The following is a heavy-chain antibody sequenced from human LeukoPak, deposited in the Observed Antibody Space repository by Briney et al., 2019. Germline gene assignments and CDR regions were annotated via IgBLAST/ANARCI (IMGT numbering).Heavy chain of an antibody. CDR3: AREAYYDSSGRFEGAFDI. J-gene: IGHJ3*02. CDR2: INHSGST. D-gene: IGHD3-22*01. V-gene: IGHV4-34*01. CDR1: GGFFSGYY. Sequence: SETLSLTCAVYGGFFSGYYWSWIRQPPGKGLEWIGEINHSGSTNYNPSLKSPVTISVDTSKNQFSLKLNSVTAADTAVYYCAREAYYDSSGRFEGAFDIWGQGTMVTVSS.